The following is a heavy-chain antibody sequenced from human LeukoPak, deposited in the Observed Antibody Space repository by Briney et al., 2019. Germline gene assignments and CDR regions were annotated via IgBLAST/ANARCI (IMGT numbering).Heavy chain of an antibody. CDR1: GGSFSGYY. V-gene: IGHV4-34*01. CDR2: INHSGST. J-gene: IGHJ4*02. D-gene: IGHD2-2*01. Sequence: SETLSLTCAVYGGSFSGYYWSWIRQPPAKGLEWIGEINHSGSTNYNPSLKSRVTISVDTSKNQFSLKLSSVTAADTAVYYCARVHCSSTSCYRPRGYFDYWGQGTLVTASS. CDR3: ARVHCSSTSCYRPRGYFDY.